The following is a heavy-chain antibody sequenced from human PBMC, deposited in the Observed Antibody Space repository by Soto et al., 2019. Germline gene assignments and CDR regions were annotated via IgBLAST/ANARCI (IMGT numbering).Heavy chain of an antibody. CDR1: GGSISSSSNH. CDR3: ARSYNSGWYFDY. D-gene: IGHD6-19*01. J-gene: IGHJ4*02. Sequence: SETLSLTCTVSGGSISSSSNHWGWIRQPPGKGLEWIGNIYYSENTYYNPSLKSRVTISVDTSKNQFSLRLSSVTAADTAVYYCARSYNSGWYFDYWGQGTLVTVSS. CDR2: IYYSENT. V-gene: IGHV4-39*01.